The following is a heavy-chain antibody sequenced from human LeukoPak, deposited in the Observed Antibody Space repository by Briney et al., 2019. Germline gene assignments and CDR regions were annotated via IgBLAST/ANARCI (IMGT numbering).Heavy chain of an antibody. V-gene: IGHV3-20*04. CDR1: GFTFDDYG. J-gene: IGHJ4*02. D-gene: IGHD6-13*01. CDR3: ARYLIAAAGTLDY. Sequence: GGSLRLSCAASGFTFDDYGMSWVRQAPGKGLEWVSGINWNGGSTGYADSVKGRFTISRDNAKNSLYLQMNSLRAEDTASSYCARYLIAAAGTLDYWGQGTLVTVSS. CDR2: INWNGGST.